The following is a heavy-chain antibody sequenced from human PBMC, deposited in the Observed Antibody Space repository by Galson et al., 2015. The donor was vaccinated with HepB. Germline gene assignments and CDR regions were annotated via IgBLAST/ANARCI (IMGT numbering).Heavy chain of an antibody. V-gene: IGHV3-30-3*01. CDR3: AREGRGSSSWYGYYYYYMDV. Sequence: SLRLSCAASGLTFSSYAMHWVRQAPGKGLEWVAVISYDGSNKYYADSVKGRFTISRDNSKNTLYLQMNSLRAEDTAVYYCAREGRGSSSWYGYYYYYMDVWGKGTTVTVSS. CDR2: ISYDGSNK. CDR1: GLTFSSYA. J-gene: IGHJ6*03. D-gene: IGHD6-13*01.